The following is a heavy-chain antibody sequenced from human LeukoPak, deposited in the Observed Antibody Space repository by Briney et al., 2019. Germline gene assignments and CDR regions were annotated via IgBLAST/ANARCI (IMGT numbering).Heavy chain of an antibody. J-gene: IGHJ4*02. CDR3: ARDRSYYDSSGYSYPFDY. V-gene: IGHV1-69*13. CDR1: GGTFSSYA. Sequence: ASVKVSCKASGGTFSSYAISWVRQAPGQGLEWMGGIIPIFGTANYAQRFQGRVTITADESTSTAYMELSSLRSEDTAVYYCARDRSYYDSSGYSYPFDYWGQGTLVTVSS. CDR2: IIPIFGTA. D-gene: IGHD3-22*01.